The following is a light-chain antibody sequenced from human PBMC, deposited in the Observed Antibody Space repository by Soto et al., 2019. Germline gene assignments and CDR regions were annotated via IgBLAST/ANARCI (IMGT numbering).Light chain of an antibody. V-gene: IGKV3-20*01. CDR3: QHYGSSPPMYT. CDR2: GAS. J-gene: IGKJ2*01. Sequence: EIVLTQSPGTLSLSPGERATLSCRASQSVSSSFLAWYQQRPGQAPRLLIYGASTRATGIPDRFSGSGSGTDFTLSISRLEPEDFAGYHCQHYGSSPPMYTFGQGTKLEIK. CDR1: QSVSSSF.